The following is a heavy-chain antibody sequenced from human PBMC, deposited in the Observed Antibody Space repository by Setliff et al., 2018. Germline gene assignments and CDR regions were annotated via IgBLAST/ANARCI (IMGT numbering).Heavy chain of an antibody. Sequence: SETLSLTCTVSGGSISSYYWIWIRQPPGKGLEWIGYIYSSGRTNYNPSLKSRVTLSVDTSTSTAYMELRSLRSDDTAVYYCARYITGTTPADYWGQGTLVTVSS. CDR2: IYSSGRT. J-gene: IGHJ4*02. V-gene: IGHV4-59*01. CDR1: GGSISSYY. D-gene: IGHD1-7*01. CDR3: ARYITGTTPADY.